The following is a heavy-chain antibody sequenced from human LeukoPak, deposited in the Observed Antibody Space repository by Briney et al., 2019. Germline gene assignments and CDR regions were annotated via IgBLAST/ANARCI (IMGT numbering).Heavy chain of an antibody. CDR3: ARDGHYDILTGYFQD. J-gene: IGHJ1*01. CDR2: IANSGTTI. D-gene: IGHD3-9*01. V-gene: IGHV3-11*01. CDR1: GFTFTDYY. Sequence: GGSLRLSCAASGFTFTDYYMSWIRQAPGKGLEWVSYIANSGTTIYYADSVKGRFTISRDNAKNSLYLQMNSLRAEDTAVYYCARDGHYDILTGYFQDWGQGTLVTVSS.